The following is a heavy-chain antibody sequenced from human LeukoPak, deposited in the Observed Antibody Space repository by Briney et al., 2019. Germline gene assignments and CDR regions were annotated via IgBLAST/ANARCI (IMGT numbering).Heavy chain of an antibody. CDR3: AIVATVPSNWFDP. Sequence: ASVTVSFTPSGYTFTSYYMHWVRQAPGQGLEWMGLINPSGGSTSYAQKFQGRVTMTRDTSTSTVYMELSSLRSEDTAVYYCAIVATVPSNWFDPWGQGTLVTVSS. CDR1: GYTFTSYY. CDR2: INPSGGST. V-gene: IGHV1-46*01. J-gene: IGHJ5*02. D-gene: IGHD5-24*01.